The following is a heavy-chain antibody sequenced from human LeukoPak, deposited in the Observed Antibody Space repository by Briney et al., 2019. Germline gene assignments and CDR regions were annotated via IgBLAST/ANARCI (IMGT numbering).Heavy chain of an antibody. D-gene: IGHD3-22*01. V-gene: IGHV4-59*12. J-gene: IGHJ3*02. CDR3: ARGSLTYYDSSGYYYRAFDI. CDR2: IYYSGTT. Sequence: SETLSLTCTVSGVSISSYYWSWIRQPPGKGLEWIGYIYYSGTTNYNPSLKSRVTISVDTSKYQFSLKLSSVTAADTAVYYCARGSLTYYDSSGYYYRAFDIWGQGTMVTVSS. CDR1: GVSISSYY.